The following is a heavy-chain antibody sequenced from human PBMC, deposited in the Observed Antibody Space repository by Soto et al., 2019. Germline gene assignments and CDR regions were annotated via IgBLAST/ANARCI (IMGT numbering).Heavy chain of an antibody. D-gene: IGHD6-19*01. CDR2: INTNTGNP. V-gene: IGHV7-4-1*01. J-gene: IGHJ6*02. Sequence: QVQLVQSGSELKKPGASVKVSCKASGYTFTSYAMNWVRQAPGQGLEWMGWINTNTGNPTYAQGFTGRFVFSLYTSVITAYLQICSLKAADTAVYYCARGEYSSGWHSPHHDYYYGMDVWGQGTTVTVSS. CDR1: GYTFTSYA. CDR3: ARGEYSSGWHSPHHDYYYGMDV.